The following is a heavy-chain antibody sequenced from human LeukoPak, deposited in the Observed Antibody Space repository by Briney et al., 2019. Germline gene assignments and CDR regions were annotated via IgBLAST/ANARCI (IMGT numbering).Heavy chain of an antibody. CDR1: GGSISSSSYY. Sequence: HSETLSLTCTVSGGSISSSSYYWGWIRQPPGKGLEWIGSIYYSGSTYYNPSLKSRVTISVDTSKNQFSLKLSSVTAADTAVYYCARDGGTAAAASLFDYWGQGTLVTVSS. CDR2: IYYSGST. CDR3: ARDGGTAAAASLFDY. V-gene: IGHV4-39*07. J-gene: IGHJ4*02. D-gene: IGHD6-13*01.